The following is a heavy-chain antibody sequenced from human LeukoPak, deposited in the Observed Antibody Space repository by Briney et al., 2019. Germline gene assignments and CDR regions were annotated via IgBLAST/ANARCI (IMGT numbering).Heavy chain of an antibody. J-gene: IGHJ5*02. D-gene: IGHD2-15*01. Sequence: ESGPVLVKPTETLTLTCTVSGFSLSNARMGVSWIRQPPGKALEWLAHIFSNDEKSYSTSLKSRLTISKDTSKSQVVLTMTNMDPVDTATYCCARAIYCSGGSCYPNWFDPWGQGTLVTVSS. CDR1: GFSLSNARMG. CDR2: IFSNDEK. V-gene: IGHV2-26*01. CDR3: ARAIYCSGGSCYPNWFDP.